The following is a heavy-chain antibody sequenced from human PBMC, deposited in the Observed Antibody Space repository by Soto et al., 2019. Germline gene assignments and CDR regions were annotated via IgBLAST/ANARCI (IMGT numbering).Heavy chain of an antibody. D-gene: IGHD4-17*01. J-gene: IGHJ4*02. CDR2: ISGSGGRT. CDR3: ARGRLTTVTTALDY. Sequence: GGSLRLSCAASGFTFSSYAMSWVRPAPGKGLEWVSAISGSGGRTYYADSVKGRFTISRDNAKNTLYLQMNSRSAEDTAVYYCARGRLTTVTTALDYWGQGTLVMVSA. V-gene: IGHV3-23*01. CDR1: GFTFSSYA.